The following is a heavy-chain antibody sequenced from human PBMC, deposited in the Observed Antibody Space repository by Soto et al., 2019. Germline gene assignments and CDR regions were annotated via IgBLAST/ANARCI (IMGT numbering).Heavy chain of an antibody. D-gene: IGHD3-3*01. CDR3: ARLYYDYV. Sequence: GGSLRLSCRASGYDFRTYSMNWVRQAPGQGLEWITYVSLDSDTIQYADSVKGRFTISRDDAENSLYLQMDSLRDEDTATYYCARLYYDYVWGQGTTVTVSS. J-gene: IGHJ6*02. V-gene: IGHV3-48*02. CDR2: VSLDSDTI. CDR1: GYDFRTYS.